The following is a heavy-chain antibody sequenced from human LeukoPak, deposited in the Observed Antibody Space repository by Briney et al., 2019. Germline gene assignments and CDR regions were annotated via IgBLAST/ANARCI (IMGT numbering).Heavy chain of an antibody. CDR1: GGSFSGYY. D-gene: IGHD3-16*02. Sequence: PSETLSLTCAVYGGSFSGYYWSWIRQPPGEGLEWIGEINHSGSTNYNPSLKSRVTISVDTSKNQFSLKLSSVTAADTAVYYCASSSWGSYRNDAFDIWGQGTMVTVSS. J-gene: IGHJ3*02. CDR2: INHSGST. CDR3: ASSSWGSYRNDAFDI. V-gene: IGHV4-34*01.